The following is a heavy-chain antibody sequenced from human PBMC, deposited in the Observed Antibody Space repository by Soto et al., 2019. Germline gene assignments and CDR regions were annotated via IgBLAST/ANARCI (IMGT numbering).Heavy chain of an antibody. CDR3: AREGCSGGSCYSEY. Sequence: TSETLSLTCTVSGGSISSYYWSWIRQPPGKGLVWIGYIYYSGSTNYNPSLKSRVTISVDTSKNQFSLKLSSVTAADTAVYYCAREGCSGGSCYSEYWGQGTLVTVSS. V-gene: IGHV4-59*01. J-gene: IGHJ4*02. CDR2: IYYSGST. CDR1: GGSISSYY. D-gene: IGHD2-15*01.